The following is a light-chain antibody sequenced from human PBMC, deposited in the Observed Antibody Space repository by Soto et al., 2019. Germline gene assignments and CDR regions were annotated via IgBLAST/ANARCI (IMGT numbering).Light chain of an antibody. CDR3: QQYNKWPWT. CDR1: QSVSSD. J-gene: IGKJ1*01. Sequence: EIVMTQSPATLSVSPGERATLSCRASQSVSSDLAWFQQKPGQAPRLLISGASTRATGIPARFSGSGSGTEFTLTISSLQSEDFVVYYCQQYNKWPWTFGQGTKVEIK. CDR2: GAS. V-gene: IGKV3-15*01.